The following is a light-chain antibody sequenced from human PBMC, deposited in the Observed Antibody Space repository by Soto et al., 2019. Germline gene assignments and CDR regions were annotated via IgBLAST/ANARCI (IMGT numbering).Light chain of an antibody. Sequence: DIQMTQSPSSLSASVGDRVTITCRASQGINHYLAWFQQIPGKAPKLLIYASSNLHTGVPSRFSGSGSGTDFTLTISSLQPEDFATYYCQQSYSPITFGQGTRLEIK. CDR3: QQSYSPIT. J-gene: IGKJ5*01. CDR1: QGINHY. CDR2: ASS. V-gene: IGKV1-39*01.